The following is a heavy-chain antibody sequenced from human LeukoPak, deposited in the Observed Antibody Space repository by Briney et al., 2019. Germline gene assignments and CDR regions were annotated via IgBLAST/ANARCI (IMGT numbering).Heavy chain of an antibody. D-gene: IGHD3-10*01. Sequence: SQTLSLTCTVSGGSISSGSYYWSWIRQPAGKGLEWIGSVYYGGSTYYNPSLKSRVTTSVDTSKNQFSLKLSSVTAADTAVYYCARQPRTPPLYGSGSCTRSKGPKNSNWFDPWGQGTLVTVSS. CDR2: VYYGGST. CDR1: GGSISSGSYY. CDR3: ARQPRTPPLYGSGSCTRSKGPKNSNWFDP. V-gene: IGHV4-30-2*03. J-gene: IGHJ5*02.